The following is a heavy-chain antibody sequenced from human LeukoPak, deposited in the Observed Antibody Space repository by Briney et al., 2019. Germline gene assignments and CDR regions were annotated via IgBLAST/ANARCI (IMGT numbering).Heavy chain of an antibody. CDR1: GFTFSRYW. J-gene: IGHJ2*01. CDR3: ARPNDYGDHAVPRPFDL. Sequence: GGSLRLSCATSGFTFSRYWMTWVRQAPGKGLEWVANIKQDGSETYYVDSVKGRFAISRDNVKNSLYLQMNSLRSEDTAVYYCARPNDYGDHAVPRPFDLWGRGTLATVSS. V-gene: IGHV3-7*01. D-gene: IGHD4-17*01. CDR2: IKQDGSET.